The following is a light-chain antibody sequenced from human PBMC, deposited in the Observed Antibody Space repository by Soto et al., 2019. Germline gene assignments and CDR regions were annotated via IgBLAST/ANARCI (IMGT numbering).Light chain of an antibody. V-gene: IGLV2-14*01. CDR1: SSDVGAYNY. CDR3: SSFRTDSPLV. Sequence: QSVLTQPASVSGSPGQSITISCIGSSSDVGAYNYVSWYQQHPGKAPKLMIYEVNNRPSGVSDRFSGSKSGNTASLTICGLQAEDEADYYCSSFRTDSPLVFGAGTQLTVL. J-gene: IGLJ2*01. CDR2: EVN.